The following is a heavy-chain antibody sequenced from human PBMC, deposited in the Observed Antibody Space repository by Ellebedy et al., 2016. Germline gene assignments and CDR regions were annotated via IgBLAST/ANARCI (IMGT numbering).Heavy chain of an antibody. CDR3: ARDDPGPQAFDI. CDR2: ISNSGDIT. Sequence: GESLKISXAASGFTFSTYTMSWVRQAPGKGLEWVSAISNSGDITYYADSVKGRFTISRDNSKNTLYVQMNSLRPDDTAVYYCARDDPGPQAFDIWGQGTMVTVSS. D-gene: IGHD1-14*01. CDR1: GFTFSTYT. J-gene: IGHJ3*02. V-gene: IGHV3-23*01.